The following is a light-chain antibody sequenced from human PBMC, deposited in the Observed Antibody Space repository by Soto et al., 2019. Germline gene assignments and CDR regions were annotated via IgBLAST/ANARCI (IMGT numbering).Light chain of an antibody. CDR2: GAS. Sequence: EIVMTQSPATLSVSPGEGATLSCRASQSVGRDLDWYQQKPGQAPRLLIYGASTRATGIPARFTGSGSGTEFTLAINSLQSEGFAVYWCQQYNTWPPTFGPGTTVDIK. J-gene: IGKJ3*01. CDR3: QQYNTWPPT. V-gene: IGKV3-15*01. CDR1: QSVGRD.